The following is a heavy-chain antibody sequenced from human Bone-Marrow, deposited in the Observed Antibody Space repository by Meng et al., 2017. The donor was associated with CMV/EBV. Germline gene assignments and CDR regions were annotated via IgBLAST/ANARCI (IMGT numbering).Heavy chain of an antibody. Sequence: GGSLRLSCTVSGGSISSYYWSWIRQPPGKGLEWVSAISGSGGSTYYADSVKGRFTISRDNSKNTLYLQMNSLRAEDTAVYYCARRSGYYHAFDYWGQGTLVTVSS. D-gene: IGHD3-3*01. CDR3: ARRSGYYHAFDY. V-gene: IGHV3-23*01. CDR2: ISGSGGST. J-gene: IGHJ4*02. CDR1: GGSISSYY.